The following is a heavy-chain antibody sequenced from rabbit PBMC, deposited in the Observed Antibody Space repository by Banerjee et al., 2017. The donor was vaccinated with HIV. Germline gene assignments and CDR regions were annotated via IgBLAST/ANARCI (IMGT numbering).Heavy chain of an antibody. V-gene: IGHV1S45*01. CDR2: IAAGSSGST. CDR1: GFSFSSSYW. D-gene: IGHD8-1*01. J-gene: IGHJ6*01. CDR3: AKDGGSDYDWAMDL. Sequence: QEQLEESGGDLVKPEGSLTLTCKASGFSFSSSYWISWVRQAPGKGLEWIACIAAGSSGSTYYASWAKGRFTISKTSSTTVTLRMNSLTAADTATYFCAKDGGSDYDWAMDLWGPGTLVTVS.